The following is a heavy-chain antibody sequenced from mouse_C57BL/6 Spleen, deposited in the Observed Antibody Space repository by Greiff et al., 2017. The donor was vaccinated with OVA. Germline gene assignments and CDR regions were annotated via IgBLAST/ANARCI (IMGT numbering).Heavy chain of an antibody. CDR1: GFTFSSYA. CDR2: ISSGGDYI. D-gene: IGHD1-1*01. CDR3: TRDKESSNWYFDV. J-gene: IGHJ1*03. V-gene: IGHV5-9-1*02. Sequence: EVQLVESGAGLVKPGGSLKLSCAASGFTFSSYAMSWVRQTPEKRLEWVAYISSGGDYIYYADTVKGRFTISRDNARNTLYLQMSSLKSEDTAMYYCTRDKESSNWYFDVWGTGTTVTVSS.